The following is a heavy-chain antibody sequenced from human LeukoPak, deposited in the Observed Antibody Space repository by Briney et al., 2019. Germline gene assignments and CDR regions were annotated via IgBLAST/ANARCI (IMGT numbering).Heavy chain of an antibody. CDR3: ARGLVFRGDP. Sequence: PEGSLRLSCAASGFTFSSYSMNWVRQAPGKGLEWVSSISSSSSYIYYADSVKGRFTISRDNAKNSLYLQMNSLRAEDTAVYYCARGLVFRGDPWGQGTLVTVSS. CDR1: GFTFSSYS. CDR2: ISSSSSYI. V-gene: IGHV3-21*01. J-gene: IGHJ5*02. D-gene: IGHD7-27*01.